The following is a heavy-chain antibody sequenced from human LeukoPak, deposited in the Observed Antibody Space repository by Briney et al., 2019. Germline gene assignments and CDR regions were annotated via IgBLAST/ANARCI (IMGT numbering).Heavy chain of an antibody. J-gene: IGHJ5*02. D-gene: IGHD2-2*01. CDR2: ISSSGSSM. CDR1: GFTFSGYS. V-gene: IGHV3-21*01. CDR3: ARDYLVVPAAMWWFDP. Sequence: KPGGSLRLSCAASGFTFSGYSMNWVRQAPGKGLEWVSSISSSGSSMFYADSVKGRFTISRDNAKNSLYLQMNSLRAEDTALYYCARDYLVVPAAMWWFDPRGQGTLVTVSS.